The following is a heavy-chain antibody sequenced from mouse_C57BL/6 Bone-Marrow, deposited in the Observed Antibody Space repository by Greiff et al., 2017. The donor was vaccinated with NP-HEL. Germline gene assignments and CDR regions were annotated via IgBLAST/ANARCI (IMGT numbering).Heavy chain of an antibody. Sequence: QVQLQQSGPELVKPGASVKISCKASGYAFSSSWMNWVKQRPGKGLEWIGRIYPGDGDTNYNGKFKGKATLTADKSSSTAYMQLSSLTSEDSAVYCCARFYYGNLDYWGQGTTLTVSS. J-gene: IGHJ2*01. CDR3: ARFYYGNLDY. CDR2: IYPGDGDT. CDR1: GYAFSSSW. V-gene: IGHV1-82*01. D-gene: IGHD1-1*01.